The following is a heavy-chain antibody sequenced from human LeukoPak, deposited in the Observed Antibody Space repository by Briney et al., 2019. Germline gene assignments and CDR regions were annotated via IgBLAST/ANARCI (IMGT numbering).Heavy chain of an antibody. J-gene: IGHJ4*02. D-gene: IGHD2-2*01. CDR3: ARRRYCSSTSCALGSGYFDY. CDR2: INHSGST. Sequence: PSETLSLTCTVSGGSISSYYWSWIRQPPGKGLEWIGEINHSGSTNYNPSLKSRVTISVDTSKNQFSLKLSSVTAADTAVYYCARRRYCSSTSCALGSGYFDYWGQGTLVTVSS. CDR1: GGSISSYY. V-gene: IGHV4-34*01.